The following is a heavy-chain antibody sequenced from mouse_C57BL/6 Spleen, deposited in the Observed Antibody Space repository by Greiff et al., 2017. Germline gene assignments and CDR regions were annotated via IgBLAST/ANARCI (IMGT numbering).Heavy chain of an antibody. V-gene: IGHV3-6*01. J-gene: IGHJ1*03. CDR3: ASGVITTVVARNWYFDV. D-gene: IGHD1-1*01. Sequence: EVQLKESGPGLVKPSQSLSLTCSVTGYSITSGYYWNWIRQFPGNKLEWMGYISYDGSNNYNPSLKNRISITRDTSKNQFFLKLNSVTTEDTATYYCASGVITTVVARNWYFDVWGTGTTVTVSS. CDR2: ISYDGSN. CDR1: GYSITSGYY.